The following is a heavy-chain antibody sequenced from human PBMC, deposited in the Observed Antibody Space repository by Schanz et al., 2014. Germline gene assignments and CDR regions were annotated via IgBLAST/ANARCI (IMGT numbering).Heavy chain of an antibody. Sequence: QVQLVQSGSELKKPGASVKVSCKASGYTFAMYDMNWVRQAPGQGLEWMGWINGYNGHTLYAQKFQGRVTMTTDTSTSTSYMELTSLRFDDTAVYYCARDFSAYVGNYFDYWGQGTLVTVSS. CDR1: GYTFAMYD. V-gene: IGHV1-18*01. J-gene: IGHJ4*02. D-gene: IGHD5-12*01. CDR3: ARDFSAYVGNYFDY. CDR2: INGYNGHT.